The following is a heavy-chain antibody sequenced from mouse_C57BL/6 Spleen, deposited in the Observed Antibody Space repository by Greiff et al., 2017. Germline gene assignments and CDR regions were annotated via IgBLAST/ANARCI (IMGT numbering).Heavy chain of an antibody. D-gene: IGHD1-1*01. CDR2: IDPSDSYT. J-gene: IGHJ1*03. Sequence: QVQLQQPGAELVKPGASVKLSCKASGYTFTSYWMQWVKQRPGQGLEWIGEIDPSDSYTNYNQKFKGKATLTVDTSSSTAYMQLSSLTSEDSAVYYCARKKESGSSPHWYFDVWGTGTTVTVSS. V-gene: IGHV1-50*01. CDR3: ARKKESGSSPHWYFDV. CDR1: GYTFTSYW.